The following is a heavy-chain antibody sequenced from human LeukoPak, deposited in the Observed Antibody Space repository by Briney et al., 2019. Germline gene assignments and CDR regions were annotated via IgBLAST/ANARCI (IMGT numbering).Heavy chain of an antibody. V-gene: IGHV4-4*07. J-gene: IGHJ6*03. CDR3: SRDETYSSDWQPNHFYYCMDV. Sequence: PSETLSLTCTVSGGSIHSYWSWIRQPAGKGLEWIGRISGSGTITYNPALQSRLTISIDTSKNQFSLKLTSVTAADTAVYYCSRDETYSSDWQPNHFYYCMDVWGKGTTVTVSS. CDR1: GGSIHSY. D-gene: IGHD6-19*01. CDR2: ISGSGTI.